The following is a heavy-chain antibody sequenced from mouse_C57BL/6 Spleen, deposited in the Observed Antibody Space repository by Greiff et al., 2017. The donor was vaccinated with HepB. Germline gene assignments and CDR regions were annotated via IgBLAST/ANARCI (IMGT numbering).Heavy chain of an antibody. CDR1: GFTFSDYY. D-gene: IGHD1-1*01. J-gene: IGHJ2*01. V-gene: IGHV5-16*01. Sequence: EVMLVESEGGLVQPGSSMKLSCTASGFTFSDYYMAWVRQVPEKGLEWVANINYDGSSTYYLDSLKSRFIISRDNAKNILYLQMSSLKSEDTATYYCARAVDFDYWGQGTTLTVSS. CDR3: ARAVDFDY. CDR2: INYDGSST.